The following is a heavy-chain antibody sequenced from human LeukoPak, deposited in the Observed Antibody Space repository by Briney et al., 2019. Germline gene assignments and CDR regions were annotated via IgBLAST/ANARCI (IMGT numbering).Heavy chain of an antibody. CDR3: ARDLAYYYGSGNFYSRDY. Sequence: ASVKVSCKASGYTFTSYFMHWVRQAPGQGLEWMGIINPSSGNANYAQKFQGRVTMTRDTSTSTVYMELSSLRSEDTAFYYCARDLAYYYGSGNFYSRDYWGQGTLITVSS. D-gene: IGHD3-10*01. V-gene: IGHV1-46*01. J-gene: IGHJ4*02. CDR2: INPSSGNA. CDR1: GYTFTSYF.